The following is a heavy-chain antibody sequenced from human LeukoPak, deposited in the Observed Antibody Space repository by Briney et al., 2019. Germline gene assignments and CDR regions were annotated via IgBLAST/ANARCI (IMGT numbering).Heavy chain of an antibody. D-gene: IGHD5-12*01. CDR3: ARVPSRYSGYEYDY. J-gene: IGHJ4*02. Sequence: GASVKVSCKASGGTFSSYAISWLRQAPGQGLEWMGGIIPIFGTANYAQKFQGRVTITADESTSTAYMELSSLRSEDTAVYYCARVPSRYSGYEYDYWGQGTLVTVSS. CDR1: GGTFSSYA. CDR2: IIPIFGTA. V-gene: IGHV1-69*13.